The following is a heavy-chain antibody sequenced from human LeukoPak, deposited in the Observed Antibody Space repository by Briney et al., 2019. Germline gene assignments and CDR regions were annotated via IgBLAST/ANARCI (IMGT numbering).Heavy chain of an antibody. J-gene: IGHJ4*02. CDR2: ISGSGGST. V-gene: IGHV3-23*01. CDR3: AKSPSSSWYLYYFDY. CDR1: GFTFSSYG. Sequence: GGSLRLSCAASGFTFSSYGMSWGRQAPGKGLEWVSAISGSGGSTYYADSVRGRFTISRDNSKNTLYLQMNSLRAEDTALYYCAKSPSSSWYLYYFDYWGQGTLVTVSS. D-gene: IGHD6-13*01.